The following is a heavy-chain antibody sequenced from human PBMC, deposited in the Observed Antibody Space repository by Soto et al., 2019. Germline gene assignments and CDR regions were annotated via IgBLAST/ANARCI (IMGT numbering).Heavy chain of an antibody. D-gene: IGHD1-1*01. Sequence: QVQLLQSGAEVKKHGASVKVSCKVSGHTLTELSMHWVRQAPGRGLEWMGGFDPEDGETIFAQKFRGRVTMTEDTSTDSTYMELTSLRSEDTAVYYCAAGGTRWLHSPFDYWGQGTLVTISS. CDR3: AAGGTRWLHSPFDY. J-gene: IGHJ4*02. CDR2: FDPEDGET. V-gene: IGHV1-24*01. CDR1: GHTLTELS.